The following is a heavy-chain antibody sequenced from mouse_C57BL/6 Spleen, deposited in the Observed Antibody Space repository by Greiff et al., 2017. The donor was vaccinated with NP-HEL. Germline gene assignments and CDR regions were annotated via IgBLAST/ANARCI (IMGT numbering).Heavy chain of an antibody. CDR2: ISGGGGNT. J-gene: IGHJ3*01. D-gene: IGHD4-1*01. CDR3: ARHSWDGFAY. CDR1: GFTFSSYT. V-gene: IGHV5-9*01. Sequence: EVQRVESGGGLVKPGGSLKLSCAASGFTFSSYTMSWVRQTPEKRLEWVATISGGGGNTYYPDSVKGRFTISRDNAKNTLYLQMSSLRSEDTALYYCARHSWDGFAYWGQGTLVTVSA.